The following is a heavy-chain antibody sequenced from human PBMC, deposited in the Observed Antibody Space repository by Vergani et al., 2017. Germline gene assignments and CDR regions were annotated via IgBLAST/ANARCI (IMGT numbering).Heavy chain of an antibody. J-gene: IGHJ4*02. D-gene: IGHD2-21*01. CDR2: IQFDGSNQ. V-gene: IGHV3-30*02. Sequence: QVQLVESGGGVVQRGGSLRLSCATSVFTSWNYDMPSIRQRPVKRLEFVAFIQFDGSNQYYADTVKGPFTLSRDFSKNTLFLQMNSLRTNDAATYCCAERLWGWGIDYWGRGT. CDR3: AERLWGWGIDY. CDR1: VFTSWNYD.